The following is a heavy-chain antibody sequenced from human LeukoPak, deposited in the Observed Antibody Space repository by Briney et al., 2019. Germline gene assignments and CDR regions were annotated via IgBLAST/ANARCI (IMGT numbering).Heavy chain of an antibody. Sequence: GGSLRLSCAASGFTFSDHYMDWVRQAPGKGLEWVGRTRNKANSYTTDYAASVIGRFTISRDDSKNSLYLQMNSLKTEDTAVYYCAKGRAGNYYYDSSDYWGQGTLVTVSS. D-gene: IGHD3-22*01. CDR1: GFTFSDHY. CDR2: TRNKANSYTT. V-gene: IGHV3-72*01. J-gene: IGHJ4*02. CDR3: AKGRAGNYYYDSSDY.